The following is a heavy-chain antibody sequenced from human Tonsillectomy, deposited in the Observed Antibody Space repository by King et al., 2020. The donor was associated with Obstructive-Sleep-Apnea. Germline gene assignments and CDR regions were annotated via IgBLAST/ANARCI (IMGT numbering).Heavy chain of an antibody. CDR2: IYHSGST. D-gene: IGHD3-9*01. Sequence: QLQLQESGSGLVKPSQTLSLTCAVSGGSISSGGYSWSWIRQPPGKGLEWIGYIYHSGSTYYNPSLKSRVTISVDRSKNQFSLKLSSVTAADTAVYYCARADYDILTGSQPFFDYWGQGTLVTVSS. J-gene: IGHJ4*02. CDR3: ARADYDILTGSQPFFDY. CDR1: GGSISSGGYS. V-gene: IGHV4-30-2*01.